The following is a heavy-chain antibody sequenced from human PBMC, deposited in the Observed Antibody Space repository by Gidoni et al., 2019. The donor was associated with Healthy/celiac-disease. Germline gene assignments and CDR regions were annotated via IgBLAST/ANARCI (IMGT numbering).Heavy chain of an antibody. J-gene: IGHJ3*02. Sequence: QMQLVQSGPEVKKPGTSVKVSCKASGFTFTSSALQWVRQARGQRLEWIGWIVVGSGNTNYAQKFQERVTITRDMSTSTVYMELSSLRSEDTAVYYCAAVPPGGYCSGGSCYSAAFDIWGQGTMVTVSS. CDR1: GFTFTSSA. CDR3: AAVPPGGYCSGGSCYSAAFDI. CDR2: IVVGSGNT. D-gene: IGHD2-15*01. V-gene: IGHV1-58*01.